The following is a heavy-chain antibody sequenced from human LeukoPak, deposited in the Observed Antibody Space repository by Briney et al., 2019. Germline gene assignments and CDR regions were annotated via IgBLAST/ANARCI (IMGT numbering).Heavy chain of an antibody. J-gene: IGHJ4*02. D-gene: IGHD1-14*01. Sequence: SQTLSLTCSVSGGSISRGDHYWSWIRQPPGKGLEWIGYIYYSGSTYYNPSLKSRVTISVDTSKNQFSLKLSSVTAADTAVYYCARVSAKDRRFDYWGQGTLVTVSS. CDR3: ARVSAKDRRFDY. CDR2: IYYSGST. V-gene: IGHV4-30-4*08. CDR1: GGSISRGDHY.